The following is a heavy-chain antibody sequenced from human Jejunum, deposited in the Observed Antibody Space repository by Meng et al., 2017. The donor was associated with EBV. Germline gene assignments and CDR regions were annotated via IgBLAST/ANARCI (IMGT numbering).Heavy chain of an antibody. D-gene: IGHD6-19*01. CDR2: VSAYNGNT. Sequence: QVQLVQAGAEVKKPGAPVKVSCKASGYTFTNYAFHWLRQGPGQGFEWMGWVSAYNGNTEYPQKFQGRVAMTTDTSTTTVYMELRSLRPDDTATYYCVRTSVYSSGFSDFWGQGTLVTVPS. CDR3: VRTSVYSSGFSDF. V-gene: IGHV1-18*01. J-gene: IGHJ4*02. CDR1: GYTFTNYA.